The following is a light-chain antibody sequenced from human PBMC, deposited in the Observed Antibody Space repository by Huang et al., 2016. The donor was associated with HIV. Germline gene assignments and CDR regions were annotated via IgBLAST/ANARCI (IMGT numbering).Light chain of an antibody. CDR1: QDINNS. J-gene: IGKJ1*01. CDR3: QQYYTRVGT. Sequence: DIQMTQSPSSLSASAGDRVAITCRATQDINNSLDWYQQTPGKAPRRLVYAASELEGGVPSRFSGSGSGSDYTLTISVQPEDFATYYYQQYYTRVGTFGQGTKVEIK. CDR2: AAS. V-gene: IGKV1-NL1*01.